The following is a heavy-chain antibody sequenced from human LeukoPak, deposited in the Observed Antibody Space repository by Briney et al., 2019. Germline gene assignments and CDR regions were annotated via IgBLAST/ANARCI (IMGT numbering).Heavy chain of an antibody. CDR3: ARDINDSSGYYIDY. Sequence: ASVKVSCKASGYTFTGYYMHWVRQAPGQGLEWMGWINPNSGGTNYAQKFQGRVTMTRDTSISTAYMELSRLRSDDTAVYSCARDINDSSGYYIDYWGQGTLVTVSS. J-gene: IGHJ4*02. D-gene: IGHD3-22*01. CDR2: INPNSGGT. V-gene: IGHV1-2*02. CDR1: GYTFTGYY.